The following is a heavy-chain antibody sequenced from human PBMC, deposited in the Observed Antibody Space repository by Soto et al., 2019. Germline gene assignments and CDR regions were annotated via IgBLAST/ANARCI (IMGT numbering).Heavy chain of an antibody. CDR3: ARLFYDFWSGYYFGGMDV. J-gene: IGHJ6*02. Sequence: QVQLVQSGAEVKKPGSSVKVSCKASGGTFSSYAISWVRQAPGQGLEWMGGIIPIFGTANYAQKFQGRVTIAADESTSTAYMELRSLRSEDTAVYYCARLFYDFWSGYYFGGMDVWGQGTTVTVSS. D-gene: IGHD3-3*01. CDR1: GGTFSSYA. CDR2: IIPIFGTA. V-gene: IGHV1-69*01.